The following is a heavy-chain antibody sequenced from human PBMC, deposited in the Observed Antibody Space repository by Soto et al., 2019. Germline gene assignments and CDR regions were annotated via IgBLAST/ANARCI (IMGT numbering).Heavy chain of an antibody. CDR3: AGGLGTSPAFDY. Sequence: RASVKVSCKASGGTFSSYAISWVRQAPGQGLEWMGGIIPIFGTANYAQKFQGRVTITADESTSTAYMELSSLRSEDTAVYYCAGGLGTSPAFDYWGQGTLVTVSS. CDR1: GGTFSSYA. J-gene: IGHJ4*02. V-gene: IGHV1-69*13. D-gene: IGHD1-7*01. CDR2: IIPIFGTA.